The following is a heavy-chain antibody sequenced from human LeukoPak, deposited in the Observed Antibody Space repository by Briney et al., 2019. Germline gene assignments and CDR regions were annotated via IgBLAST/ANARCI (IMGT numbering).Heavy chain of an antibody. D-gene: IGHD6-13*01. CDR1: GFTFSSYA. V-gene: IGHV3-23*01. CDR2: ISGSGGST. CDR3: AKDPRRGVAAAGTGY. J-gene: IGHJ4*02. Sequence: GGSLRLSCAVSGFTFSSYAMNWVRQAPGKGLEWVSAISGSGGSTYYADSVKGRFTISRDNSKNTLSLQMNSLRAEDTAVYYCAKDPRRGVAAAGTGYWGQGTLVTVSS.